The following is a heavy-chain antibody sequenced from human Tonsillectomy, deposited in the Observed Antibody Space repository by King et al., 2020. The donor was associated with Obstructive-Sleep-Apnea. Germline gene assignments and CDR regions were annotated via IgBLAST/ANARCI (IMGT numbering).Heavy chain of an antibody. CDR2: ISSSSSTI. J-gene: IGHJ4*02. D-gene: IGHD3-22*01. V-gene: IGHV3-48*02. CDR1: GFTFSYYN. CDR3: AGGGGDGDSSGDY. Sequence: VQLVESGGGLVQPGGSLRLSCAASGFTFSYYNMIWVRQAPGKGLEWVSYISSSSSTIYYTDSVKGRFTISRDHAKNSLYLQMNSLRDEDTAVYYCAGGGGDGDSSGDYWGQGILVIVSS.